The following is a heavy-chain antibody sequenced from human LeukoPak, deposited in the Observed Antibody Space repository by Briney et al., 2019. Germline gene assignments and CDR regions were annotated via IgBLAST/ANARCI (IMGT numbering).Heavy chain of an antibody. CDR3: ARHLIADGVVILFDY. CDR2: IYYSGST. V-gene: IGHV4-59*08. J-gene: IGHJ4*02. D-gene: IGHD3-3*01. CDR1: GGSISSYY. Sequence: PSETLSLTCTVSGGSISSYYWSWIRQPPGKGLEWIGYIYYSGSTNYNPSLKSRVTISVDTSKNQFSLKLSSVTAADTAVYYCARHLIADGVVILFDYWGQGTLVTVSS.